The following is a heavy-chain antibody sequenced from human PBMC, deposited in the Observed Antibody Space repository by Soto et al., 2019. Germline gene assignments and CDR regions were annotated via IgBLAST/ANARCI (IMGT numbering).Heavy chain of an antibody. Sequence: QVQMVQSGPEVKMPGASVKVSCKTSGYTFTAHGLAWLRQAPGQRPEWMGWVGTNNDNTNYAEKFQGRVTMTTDTSTATTYMELRSLRSDDTAVYYCARELNTDSSAYYSFAYWGQGTLVTVSS. CDR3: ARELNTDSSAYYSFAY. CDR1: GYTFTAHG. J-gene: IGHJ4*02. V-gene: IGHV1-18*01. D-gene: IGHD3-22*01. CDR2: VGTNNDNT.